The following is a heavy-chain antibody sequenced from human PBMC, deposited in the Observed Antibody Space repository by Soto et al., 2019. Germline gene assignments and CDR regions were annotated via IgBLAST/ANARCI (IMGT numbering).Heavy chain of an antibody. CDR1: GFSLSASGVG. Sequence: QITLKESGPTVVKPTQTLTLTCSFSGFSLSASGVGVGWCRQPPGKALEWLALIYWDDDKRYSPSLRSILTITKDSSSNHVVLTMTNMDPVDTATYYCAHKTGVTTKARAFDIWGRGTMVTASP. CDR3: AHKTGVTTKARAFDI. D-gene: IGHD2-21*02. V-gene: IGHV2-5*02. CDR2: IYWDDDK. J-gene: IGHJ3*02.